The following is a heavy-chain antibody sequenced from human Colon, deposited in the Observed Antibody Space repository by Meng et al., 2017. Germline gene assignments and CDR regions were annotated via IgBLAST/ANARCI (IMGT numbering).Heavy chain of an antibody. D-gene: IGHD5-24*01. CDR3: ARGDWLQDVKKKFYDFDMNV. Sequence: GSLRLSCTVSGGSISSFYWNWIRQSPGKGLEWIGYISDSGSTKYHPSLKSRVTIYADTSKNQISLNLSSVTAADTAIYDCARGDWLQDVKKKFYDFDMNVWGQGTTVTVSS. J-gene: IGHJ6*02. V-gene: IGHV4-59*01. CDR1: GGSISSFY. CDR2: ISDSGST.